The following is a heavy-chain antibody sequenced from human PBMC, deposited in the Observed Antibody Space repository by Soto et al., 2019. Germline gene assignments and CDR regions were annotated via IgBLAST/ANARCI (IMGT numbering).Heavy chain of an antibody. Sequence: QVQLVQSGAEVKKPGASVKVSCKASGYTFTSYAMHWVRQAPGQRLEWMGWINAGNGNTKYSQKFQGRVTITRDTSASPAYMELSRLRSEDTAVYYCARVGEDYDSSGYHFDYWGQGTLVTVSS. CDR2: INAGNGNT. CDR3: ARVGEDYDSSGYHFDY. J-gene: IGHJ4*02. V-gene: IGHV1-3*01. CDR1: GYTFTSYA. D-gene: IGHD3-22*01.